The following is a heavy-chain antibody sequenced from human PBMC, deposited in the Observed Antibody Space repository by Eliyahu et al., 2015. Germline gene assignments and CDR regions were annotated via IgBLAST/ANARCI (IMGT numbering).Heavy chain of an antibody. V-gene: IGHV3-72*01. D-gene: IGHD5-18*01. CDR3: VRGARQLIGSYYYNPMDV. CDR1: GFTFSDHY. Sequence: QPGGSLRLSCAASGFTFSDHYMDWVRQAPGKGLEWVGRIRNKANSYSTEYAASVKDRFTISRDDSKKSLYLQMNSLRTEDTALYYCVRGARQLIGSYYYNPMDVWGQGTTVTVSS. J-gene: IGHJ6*02. CDR2: IRNKANSYST.